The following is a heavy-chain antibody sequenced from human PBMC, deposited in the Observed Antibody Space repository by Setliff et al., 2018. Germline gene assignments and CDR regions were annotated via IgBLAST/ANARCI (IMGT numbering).Heavy chain of an antibody. V-gene: IGHV3-15*01. J-gene: IGHJ4*02. CDR2: IKSKTDGGTT. Sequence: GGSLRLSCEVSGFTFSNVWMSWVRQAPGKGLEWVAHIKSKTDGGTTTYAAPVKGRFTISRDNSKNTLYLQMNSLRAEDTAVYYCARDSTELGHVYYASGSYPIDYWGQGTLVTVSS. CDR3: ARDSTELGHVYYASGSYPIDY. CDR1: GFTFSNVW. D-gene: IGHD3-10*01.